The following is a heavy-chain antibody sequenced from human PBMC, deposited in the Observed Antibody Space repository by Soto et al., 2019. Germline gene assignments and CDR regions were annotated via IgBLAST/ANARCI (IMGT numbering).Heavy chain of an antibody. V-gene: IGHV1-2*04. J-gene: IGHJ6*03. CDR3: ARGITGTQPYYYNYMDV. CDR2: INPNSGGT. CDR1: GYTFTGYY. Sequence: GASVKVSCKASGYTFTGYYMHWVRQAPGQGLEWMGWINPNSGGTNYAQKFQGWVTMTRDTSISTAYMELSRLRSDDTAVYYCARGITGTQPYYYNYMDVWGKGTTVTVSS. D-gene: IGHD1-20*01.